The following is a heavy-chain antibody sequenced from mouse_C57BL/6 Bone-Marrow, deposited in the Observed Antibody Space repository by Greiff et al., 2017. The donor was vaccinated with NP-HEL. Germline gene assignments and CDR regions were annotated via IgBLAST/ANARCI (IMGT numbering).Heavy chain of an antibody. Sequence: QVQLQQSGAELAKPGASVKLSCKASGYTFTSYWMHWVKQRPGQGLEWIGYINPSSGYTKYNQKFKDKATLTADKSSSTAYMQLRSLTYADSAVYYCARRVAATDYAMDYWGQGTSVTVSS. CDR2: INPSSGYT. V-gene: IGHV1-7*01. CDR3: ARRVAATDYAMDY. CDR1: GYTFTSYW. J-gene: IGHJ4*01. D-gene: IGHD1-1*01.